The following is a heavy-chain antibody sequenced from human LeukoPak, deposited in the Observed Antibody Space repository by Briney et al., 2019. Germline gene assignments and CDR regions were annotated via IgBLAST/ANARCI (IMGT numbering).Heavy chain of an antibody. Sequence: ASVKVSCKTSGYTFTDYYIHWVRQAPGQGLEWMGWINFKTGRTHYPQNFQDRVTMTRDTSITTLYMELSRLRSDDAAVYYCVGTYCSRTTCYPYPVTVDYWGQGTLVTVSS. CDR2: INFKTGRT. J-gene: IGHJ4*02. CDR1: GYTFTDYY. V-gene: IGHV1-2*02. CDR3: VGTYCSRTTCYPYPVTVDY. D-gene: IGHD2-2*01.